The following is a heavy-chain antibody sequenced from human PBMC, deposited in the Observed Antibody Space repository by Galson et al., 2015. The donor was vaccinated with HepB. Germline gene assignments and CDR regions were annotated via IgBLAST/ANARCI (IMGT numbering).Heavy chain of an antibody. D-gene: IGHD3-3*01. CDR2: ISYDGRNK. CDR1: GFTFSSYS. Sequence: SLRLSCAASGFTFSSYSMHWVRQVPGKGLEWVALISYDGRNKYYADSVKGRFTISRDNSKNTLYLHMNSLRTEDTAVYYCARDGRFLEWLGYFDFWGQGTLVTVSS. V-gene: IGHV3-30*04. J-gene: IGHJ4*02. CDR3: ARDGRFLEWLGYFDF.